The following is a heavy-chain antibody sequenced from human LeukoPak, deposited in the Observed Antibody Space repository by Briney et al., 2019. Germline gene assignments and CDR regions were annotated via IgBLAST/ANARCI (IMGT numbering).Heavy chain of an antibody. CDR3: AREDNWLDS. CDR1: GFTFSTYT. J-gene: IGHJ5*01. V-gene: IGHV3-21*01. Sequence: GGSLRLSCAASGFTFSTYTMNWVRQAAGKGLEWVSSISTASSYIDYADSVKGRFTISRDNAKKSLYLQMNSLRVEDTAVYYCAREDNWLDSWGQGTLVTVSS. CDR2: ISTASSYI.